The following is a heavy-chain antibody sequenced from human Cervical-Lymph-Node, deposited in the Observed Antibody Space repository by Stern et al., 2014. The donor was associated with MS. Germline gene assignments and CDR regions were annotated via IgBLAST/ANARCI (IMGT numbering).Heavy chain of an antibody. CDR3: ARRGHGYMGIDY. Sequence: EVQLVESGAEVRKPGESLRISCEVSGYRFTNNWIGWVRQVPGKGLEWMGVLYPGDSETRYSPSFKGQVTILVDKSNSITYLQWSSLKASDTAIYYCARRGHGYMGIDYWGQGTLVTVSS. V-gene: IGHV5-51*03. D-gene: IGHD1-1*01. CDR2: LYPGDSET. CDR1: GYRFTNNW. J-gene: IGHJ4*02.